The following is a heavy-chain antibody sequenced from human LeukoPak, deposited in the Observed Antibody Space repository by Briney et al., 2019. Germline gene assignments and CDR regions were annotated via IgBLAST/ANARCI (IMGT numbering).Heavy chain of an antibody. V-gene: IGHV5-51*01. D-gene: IGHD4-23*01. CDR1: EYYFPNYW. CDR3: ARRPGVVTNFDY. CDR2: IYPGDSDT. Sequence: GESLQISCKASEYYFPNYWIAWVRQMPGKGLEWMGIIYPGDSDTRYSPSFQGQVTISADKSISTAYLQWSSLKASDTAMYYCARRPGVVTNFDYWGQGTLVTVSS. J-gene: IGHJ4*02.